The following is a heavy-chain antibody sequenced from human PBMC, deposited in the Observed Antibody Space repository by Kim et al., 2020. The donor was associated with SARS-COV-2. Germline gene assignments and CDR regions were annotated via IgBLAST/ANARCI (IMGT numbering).Heavy chain of an antibody. CDR3: TAGGLT. CDR1: GFTFSTYW. V-gene: IGHV3-7*01. J-gene: IGHJ1*01. CDR2: IKHDGSER. D-gene: IGHD2-21*02. Sequence: GGSLRLSCAASGFTFSTYWMNWVRQAPGKGLEWVANIKHDGSERYYVDSVEGRFTISRDNANNALYLLMNSLRAEDTAVYYCTAGGLTGAQGALVTVSS.